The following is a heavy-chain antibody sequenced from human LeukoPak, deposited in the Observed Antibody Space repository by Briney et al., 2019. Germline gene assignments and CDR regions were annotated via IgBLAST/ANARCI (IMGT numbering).Heavy chain of an antibody. CDR2: IYPGDSDT. D-gene: IGHD6-13*01. CDR3: ARLAAAGTTDFDY. Sequence: GESLKISCKGSGYTFTTYWIGWVRQMPGKGLEWMGIIYPGDSDTTYSPSFQGQVTISADKSISTAYLQWSSLKASDTAMYYCARLAAAGTTDFDYWGQGTLVTVSS. CDR1: GYTFTTYW. J-gene: IGHJ4*02. V-gene: IGHV5-51*01.